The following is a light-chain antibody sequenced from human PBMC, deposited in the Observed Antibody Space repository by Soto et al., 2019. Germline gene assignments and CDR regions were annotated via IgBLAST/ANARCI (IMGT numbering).Light chain of an antibody. CDR3: SSYTSSSTVV. Sequence: LTQPLSVSESPGKTVTISCTRSSGSIASNYVQWYQQRPGKAPKLMIYEVSNRPSGVSNRFSGSKSGNTASLTISGLQAEDEADYYCSSYTSSSTVVFGGGTKLTVL. J-gene: IGLJ2*01. CDR2: EVS. V-gene: IGLV2-14*01. CDR1: SSGSIASNY.